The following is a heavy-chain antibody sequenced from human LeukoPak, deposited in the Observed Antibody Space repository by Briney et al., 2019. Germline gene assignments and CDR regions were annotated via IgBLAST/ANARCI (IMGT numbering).Heavy chain of an antibody. J-gene: IGHJ5*02. CDR3: ARDIGHGDYGSDWFDP. CDR1: GFTFNSYS. V-gene: IGHV3-21*01. D-gene: IGHD4-17*01. CDR2: ISSSSSYI. Sequence: GGSLRLSCAASGFTFNSYSMNWVRQAPGKGLEWVSSISSSSSYIYYADSVKGRFTISRDNAKNSLYLQMNSLRAEDTAVYYCARDIGHGDYGSDWFDPWGQGTLVTVSS.